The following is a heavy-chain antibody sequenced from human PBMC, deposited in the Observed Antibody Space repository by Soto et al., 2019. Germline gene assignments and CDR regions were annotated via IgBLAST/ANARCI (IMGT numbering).Heavy chain of an antibody. CDR3: ARAGGLLAREYSSS. Sequence: GASGKVSCKASGGTFSSYAISCGRQAAGQGLEWLPGIIPIFGPANYAQKFQGRLTITADESTSTAYMELSSLRSKDTAVYYCARAGGLLAREYSSSWGQGTLVTVPS. CDR1: GGTFSSYA. V-gene: IGHV1-69*01. D-gene: IGHD6-13*01. J-gene: IGHJ1*01. CDR2: IIPIFGPA.